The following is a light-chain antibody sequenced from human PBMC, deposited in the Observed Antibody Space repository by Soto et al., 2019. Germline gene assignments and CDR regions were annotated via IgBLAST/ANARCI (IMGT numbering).Light chain of an antibody. Sequence: DLQMTPSPSTLSASVGDRVTINCRASQSISSWLAWYQQKTGKDPKLLIYDASSLESGVQSRFSGSGSGTEFTLTISSLQPDDFATYYCQQYNSYSGTVGQGRKVGI. CDR3: QQYNSYSGT. J-gene: IGKJ1*01. CDR2: DAS. CDR1: QSISSW. V-gene: IGKV1-5*01.